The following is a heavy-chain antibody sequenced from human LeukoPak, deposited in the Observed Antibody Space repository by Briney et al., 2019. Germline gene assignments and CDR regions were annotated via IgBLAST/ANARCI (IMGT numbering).Heavy chain of an antibody. CDR2: ISAYNGNT. CDR1: GYTFTSYG. J-gene: IGHJ6*02. Sequence: ASEKVSCKASGYTFTSYGISWVRQAPGQGLEWMGWISAYNGNTNYSQKLQGRVTMTTDTSTSTAYMELRSLRSDDTAVYYCARGYSQSIAARPSYYYYGMDVWGQGTTVTVSS. D-gene: IGHD6-6*01. CDR3: ARGYSQSIAARPSYYYYGMDV. V-gene: IGHV1-18*01.